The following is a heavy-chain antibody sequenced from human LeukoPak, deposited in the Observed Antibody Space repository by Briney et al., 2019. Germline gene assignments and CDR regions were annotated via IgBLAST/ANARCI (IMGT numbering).Heavy chain of an antibody. CDR1: GFTFTSYW. D-gene: IGHD1-26*01. J-gene: IGHJ3*02. CDR3: ARVRGGSGRSYAADAFDI. CDR2: IKQDGSEK. V-gene: IGHV3-7*01. Sequence: GGSLRLSCVASGFTFTSYWMSWVRQAPGKGLEWVANIKQDGSEKYYLDSLEGRFTISRDNAKSTLYLQMNSLRAEDTAVYYCARVRGGSGRSYAADAFDIWGQGTMVTVSS.